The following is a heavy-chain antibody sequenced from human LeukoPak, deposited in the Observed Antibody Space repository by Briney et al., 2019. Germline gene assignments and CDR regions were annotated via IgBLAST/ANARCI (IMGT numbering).Heavy chain of an antibody. V-gene: IGHV1-2*02. CDR3: AREGSSWSLAY. J-gene: IGHJ4*02. CDR1: GYTFTGYY. D-gene: IGHD6-13*01. Sequence: ASVKVSCKASGYTFTGYYMHWVRQAPGQGLEWMGWINPNSGGTNYAQKFQGRVTMTKDTSISTAYMELTSLKSDDTAIYYCAREGSSWSLAYWGQGTLVTVSS. CDR2: INPNSGGT.